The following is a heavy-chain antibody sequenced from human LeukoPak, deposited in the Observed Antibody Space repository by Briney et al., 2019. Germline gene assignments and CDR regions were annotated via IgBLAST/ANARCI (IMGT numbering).Heavy chain of an antibody. CDR3: ARVYSSIWTVDY. Sequence: PGGSLRLSCAASGXTFSSYSMHWVGQAPGKGLEYVSAISSNGGSTYYANSVKAKLTISRDNSRNTLYLQMGSLRAEDMAVYYCARVYSSIWTVDYWGQGTLVTVSS. V-gene: IGHV3-64*01. D-gene: IGHD6-13*01. J-gene: IGHJ4*02. CDR1: GXTFSSYS. CDR2: ISSNGGST.